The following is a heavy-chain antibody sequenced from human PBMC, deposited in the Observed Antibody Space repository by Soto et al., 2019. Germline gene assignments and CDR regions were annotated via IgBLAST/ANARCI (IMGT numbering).Heavy chain of an antibody. CDR2: ISGSGGST. CDR3: ATTRHISGYPIDS. J-gene: IGHJ4*02. CDR1: GFNFSSYA. V-gene: IGHV3-23*01. Sequence: GSLRLSCAASGFNFSSYAVSWVRPAPGKGLEWVSAISGSGGSTYHADSVKGRFTISRDNSKNTLYLQMNSLRAEDTAVYYCATTRHISGYPIDSWGQGPLVPVS. D-gene: IGHD3-22*01.